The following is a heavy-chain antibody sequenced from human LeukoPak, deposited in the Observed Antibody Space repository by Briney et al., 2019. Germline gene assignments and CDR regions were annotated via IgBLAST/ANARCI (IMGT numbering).Heavy chain of an antibody. V-gene: IGHV4-61*02. D-gene: IGHD4/OR15-4a*01. CDR2: IHSSGST. Sequence: SETLSLTCTVPGGSITSGSYYWTWIRQPAGKGLEWVGRIHSSGSTNYNPSLNSRVTVSADTSNNQFSLKLSSVTAADTAIYYCATSASSGSNYFDPWGQGILVTVSS. CDR3: ATSASSGSNYFDP. CDR1: GGSITSGSYY. J-gene: IGHJ5*02.